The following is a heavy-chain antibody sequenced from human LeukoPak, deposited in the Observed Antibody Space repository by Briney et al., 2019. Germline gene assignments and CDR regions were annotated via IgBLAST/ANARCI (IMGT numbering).Heavy chain of an antibody. D-gene: IGHD3-22*01. J-gene: IGHJ4*02. V-gene: IGHV3-20*04. CDR3: ARCRHSYDSGGFPHY. CDR2: INWNGGSR. Sequence: GGCLRLSCAAPGFNFDDNGMAWGRHAQGKGLEWDAGINWNGGSRGYADSVKGRFTISRDNANNSLYLQMNSLRVEYTALYYCARCRHSYDSGGFPHYWGQGTLVTVSS. CDR1: GFNFDDNG.